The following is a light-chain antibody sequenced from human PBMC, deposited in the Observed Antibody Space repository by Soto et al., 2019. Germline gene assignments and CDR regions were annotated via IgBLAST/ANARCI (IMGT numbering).Light chain of an antibody. CDR3: LQYYNYPRT. V-gene: IGKV3-15*01. J-gene: IGKJ1*01. Sequence: EVVMTQSPATLSVSPGERATLSCRASQSINNNLAWYQRTPGQAPRLLIYGASTRATGIPDRFSGSGSGTEFTLTISSLQPEDFASYYCLQYYNYPRTFGQGTKVDIK. CDR2: GAS. CDR1: QSINNN.